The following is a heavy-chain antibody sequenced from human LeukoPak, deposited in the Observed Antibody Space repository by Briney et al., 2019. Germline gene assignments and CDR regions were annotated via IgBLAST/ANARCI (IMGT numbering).Heavy chain of an antibody. V-gene: IGHV3-7*05. J-gene: IGHJ4*02. CDR3: ARGGGRLSDY. Sequence: QPGGSLRLSCAASGFTFSSYGMHWVRQAPGKGLEWVANINPDGSEKHYVDSVTGRSTVSRDNAKNSLYLQMDSPRAEDTAVYYCARGGGRLSDYWGQGTLVTVSS. D-gene: IGHD1-26*01. CDR1: GFTFSSYG. CDR2: INPDGSEK.